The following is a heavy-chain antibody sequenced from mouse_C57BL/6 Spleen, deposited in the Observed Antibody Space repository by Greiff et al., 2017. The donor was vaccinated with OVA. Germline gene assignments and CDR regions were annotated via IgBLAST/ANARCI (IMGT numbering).Heavy chain of an antibody. J-gene: IGHJ2*01. CDR3: AREYGYFDY. D-gene: IGHD5-1*01. CDR1: GFSLTSYA. Sequence: VKLMESGPGLVAPSQSLSITCTVSGFSLTSYAISWVRQPPGKGLEWLGVIWTGGGPNYNSALKSRLSISKDNSKSQVFLKMNSLQTDDTARYYCAREYGYFDYWGQGTTLTVSS. CDR2: IWTGGGP. V-gene: IGHV2-9-1*01.